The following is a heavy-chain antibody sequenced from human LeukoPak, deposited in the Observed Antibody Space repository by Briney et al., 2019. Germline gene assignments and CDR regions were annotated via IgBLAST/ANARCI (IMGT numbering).Heavy chain of an antibody. CDR2: IHHSGST. V-gene: IGHV4-4*02. D-gene: IGHD4-11*01. Sequence: SGTLSLTCAVSGGSISSSSWWSWVRQPPGKGPEWIGEIHHSGSTNLNPSLKSRVTMSVDNAKNQFSLKVTSVTAADTAVYYCARHRYMTTYWFDPWGQGTLVTVSS. J-gene: IGHJ5*02. CDR1: GGSISSSSW. CDR3: ARHRYMTTYWFDP.